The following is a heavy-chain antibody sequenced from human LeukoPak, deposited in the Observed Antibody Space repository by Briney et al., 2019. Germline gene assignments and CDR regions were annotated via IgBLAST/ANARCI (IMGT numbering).Heavy chain of an antibody. CDR1: GYTFTSYY. V-gene: IGHV1-46*03. Sequence: GASVKVSCXASGYTFTSYYMHWVRQARGQGLEWMGIINPSGGSTSYAQKFQGRVTMTRDTSTSTVYMELSSLRSEDTAVYYCARSAIQLWFLDYWGQGTLVTVSS. D-gene: IGHD5-18*01. CDR2: INPSGGST. J-gene: IGHJ4*02. CDR3: ARSAIQLWFLDY.